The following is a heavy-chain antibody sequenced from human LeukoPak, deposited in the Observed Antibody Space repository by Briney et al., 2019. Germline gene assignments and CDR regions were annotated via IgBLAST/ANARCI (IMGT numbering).Heavy chain of an antibody. J-gene: IGHJ6*03. CDR2: IYTSGST. D-gene: IGHD3-16*01. Sequence: GSLRLSCAASGFTFSSYEMNWVRQAPGKGLEWIGRIYTSGSTNYNPSLKSRVTISVDTSKNQFSLKLSSVTAADTAVYYCARDVSSASFTYYYLYMDVWGQGTLVTVSS. V-gene: IGHV4-4*07. CDR1: GFTFSSYE. CDR3: ARDVSSASFTYYYLYMDV.